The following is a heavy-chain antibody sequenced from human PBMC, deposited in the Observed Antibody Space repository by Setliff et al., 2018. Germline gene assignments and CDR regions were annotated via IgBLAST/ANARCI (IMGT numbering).Heavy chain of an antibody. CDR3: ARTSTYVLGSGSYWDRWFDP. CDR2: LYHSGST. CDR1: GYPISSGYS. D-gene: IGHD3-10*01. V-gene: IGHV4-38-2*01. J-gene: IGHJ5*02. Sequence: SETLSLTCAVSGYPISSGYSWGWIRQPPGKGLEWIGSLYHSGSTYYNPSLKSRLEMSVDTSKREFALRLSSVTAADTAVYYCARTSTYVLGSGSYWDRWFDPWSQGTLVTVS.